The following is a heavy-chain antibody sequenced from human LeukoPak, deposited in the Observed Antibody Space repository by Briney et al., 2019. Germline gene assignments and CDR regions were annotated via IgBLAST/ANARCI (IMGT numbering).Heavy chain of an antibody. V-gene: IGHV3-9*01. D-gene: IGHD3-10*01. J-gene: IGHJ4*02. CDR3: ASSTLLWFGESN. Sequence: GGSLRLSCAASGFTFDDYAMHWVRQPPGKGLEWVSGISWNSGSIGYADSVKGRFTISRDNAKNSLYLQMNSLRAEDTAVYYCASSTLLWFGESNWGQGTLVTVSS. CDR1: GFTFDDYA. CDR2: ISWNSGSI.